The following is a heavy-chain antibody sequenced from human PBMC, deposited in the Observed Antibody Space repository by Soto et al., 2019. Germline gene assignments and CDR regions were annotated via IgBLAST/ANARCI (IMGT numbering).Heavy chain of an antibody. Sequence: EVQLVESGGGLVQPGRSLRLSCAASGFTFDDYAMHWVRQAPGKGLEWVSGISWNSGIIDYADSVKGRFTISRDNAKNYLYLQMNSLRAEDTALYYCAKGHSYGVLEPLGYWGQGTLVTVSS. CDR1: GFTFDDYA. CDR3: AKGHSYGVLEPLGY. J-gene: IGHJ4*02. V-gene: IGHV3-9*01. CDR2: ISWNSGII. D-gene: IGHD5-18*01.